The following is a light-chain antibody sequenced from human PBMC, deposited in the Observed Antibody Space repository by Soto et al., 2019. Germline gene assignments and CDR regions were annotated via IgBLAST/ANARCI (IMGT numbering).Light chain of an antibody. J-gene: IGKJ4*01. CDR1: QSLLHTNGVNY. V-gene: IGKV2-28*01. CDR3: MQGRQMPLT. CDR2: LGS. Sequence: IVMTQSPLSLPVTPGETASISCRSSQSLLHTNGVNYLDWYLQKPGQYPQLLIYLGSNRASGVPDRFSGRGSGTAFTLIISRVEAEDVGVYYCMQGRQMPLTFGGGTKVEIK.